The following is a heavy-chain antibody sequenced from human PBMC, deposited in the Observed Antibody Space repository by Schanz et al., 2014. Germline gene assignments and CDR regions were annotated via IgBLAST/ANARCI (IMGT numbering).Heavy chain of an antibody. D-gene: IGHD3-10*01. CDR3: AKDQGSYGSGSYSYFDY. Sequence: AQLVESGGGVVQPGRSLRLACAASGFNFNTYAMSWVRQAPGKGLEWVSGLTEGGGGTYYTDAVKGRFTISRDNYKNTLYLQMNSLRAEDTAVYYCAKDQGSYGSGSYSYFDYWGQGTLATVSS. V-gene: IGHV3-23*04. CDR1: GFNFNTYA. J-gene: IGHJ4*02. CDR2: LTEGGGGT.